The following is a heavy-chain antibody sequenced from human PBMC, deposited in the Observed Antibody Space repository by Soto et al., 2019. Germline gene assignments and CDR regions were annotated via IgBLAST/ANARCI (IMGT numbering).Heavy chain of an antibody. CDR1: GGSFSGYY. Sequence: QVQLQQWGAGLLKPSETLSLTCAVYGGSFSGYYWSWIRQPPGKGLEWIGEINHSGSTNYNPSLKGRVTISVDTSKYQFSLKLSSVTAADTAVYYGARVRGYRDYWGQGTLVTVSS. J-gene: IGHJ4*02. CDR2: INHSGST. D-gene: IGHD3-22*01. CDR3: ARVRGYRDY. V-gene: IGHV4-34*01.